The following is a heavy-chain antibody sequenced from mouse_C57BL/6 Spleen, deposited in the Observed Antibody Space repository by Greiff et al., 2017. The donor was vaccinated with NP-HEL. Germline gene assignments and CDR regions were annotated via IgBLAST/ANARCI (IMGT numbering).Heavy chain of an antibody. V-gene: IGHV1-26*01. CDR3: ARGYPWFAY. J-gene: IGHJ3*01. CDR1: GYTFTDYY. Sequence: EVKLQQSGPELVKPGASVKISCKASGYTFTDYYMNWVKQSHGKSLEWIGDINPNNGGTSYNQKFKGKATLTVDKSSSTAYMELRSLTSEDSAVYYCARGYPWFAYWGQGTLVTVSA. CDR2: INPNNGGT.